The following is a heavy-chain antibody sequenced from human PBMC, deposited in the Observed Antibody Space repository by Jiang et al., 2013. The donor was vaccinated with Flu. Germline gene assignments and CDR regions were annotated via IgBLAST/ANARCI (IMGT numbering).Heavy chain of an antibody. Sequence: GAEVKKPGESLRISCKGSGYSFTSYWISWVRQMPGKGLEWMGRIDPSDSYTNYSPSFQGHVTISADKSISTAYLQWSSLKASDTAMYYCARQMSLWFGELPHDAFDIWGQGDNGHRLF. D-gene: IGHD3-10*01. V-gene: IGHV5-10-1*01. CDR3: ARQMSLWFGELPHDAFDI. J-gene: IGHJ3*02. CDR2: IDPSDSYT. CDR1: GYSFTSYW.